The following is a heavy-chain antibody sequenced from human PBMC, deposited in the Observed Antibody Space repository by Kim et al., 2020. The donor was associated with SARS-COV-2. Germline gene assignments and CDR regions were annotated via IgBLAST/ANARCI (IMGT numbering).Heavy chain of an antibody. CDR2: IVVGSGNT. CDR1: GFTFTSSA. V-gene: IGHV1-58*01. CDR3: AAANPNYHYDSSGYFPDYYHGMDV. J-gene: IGHJ6*02. Sequence: SVKVSCKASGFTFTSSAVQWVRQARGQRLEWIGWIVVGSGNTNYAQKFQERVTITRDMSTSTAYMELSSLRSEDTAVYYCAAANPNYHYDSSGYFPDYYHGMDVWGQGTTVTVSS. D-gene: IGHD3-22*01.